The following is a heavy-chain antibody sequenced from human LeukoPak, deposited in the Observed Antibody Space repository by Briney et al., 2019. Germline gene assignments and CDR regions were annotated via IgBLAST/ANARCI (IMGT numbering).Heavy chain of an antibody. V-gene: IGHV3-13*01. Sequence: GGSLILSCAAAGFTFSSYDMQWVRPPPGRGLEWVASIGTAADTYSPGSVKGRFTISRENAKNSLYLQMNSLRAGDTAVYYCARGPIVGITETKGYFDYWGQGILVTVSS. CDR2: IGTAADT. J-gene: IGHJ4*02. CDR1: GFTFSSYD. CDR3: ARGPIVGITETKGYFDY. D-gene: IGHD1-7*01.